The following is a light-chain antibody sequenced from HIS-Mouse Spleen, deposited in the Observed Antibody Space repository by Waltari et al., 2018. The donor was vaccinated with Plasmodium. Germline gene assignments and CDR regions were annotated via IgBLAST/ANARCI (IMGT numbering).Light chain of an antibody. CDR3: SSYTSSSTLV. CDR1: SSDVGGYNY. J-gene: IGLJ2*01. CDR2: DVS. Sequence: TISCTGTSSDVGGYNYVSWYQQHPGKAPKLMIYDVSNRPSGVSNRFSGSKSGNTASLTISGLQAEDEADYYCSSYTSSSTLVFGGGTKLTVL. V-gene: IGLV2-14*03.